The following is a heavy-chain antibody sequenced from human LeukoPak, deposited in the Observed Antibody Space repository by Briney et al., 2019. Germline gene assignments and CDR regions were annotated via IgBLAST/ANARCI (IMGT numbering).Heavy chain of an antibody. CDR1: GGTFSSYA. CDR3: AREVRGGPPVDY. D-gene: IGHD3-10*01. J-gene: IGHJ4*02. V-gene: IGHV1-69*13. Sequence: ASVKVSCKASGGTFSSYAISWVRQAPGQGLEWMGGIIPIFGTANYAQKFQGRATITADESTSTAYMALSSLRSEDTAVYYCAREVRGGPPVDYWGQGTMVTVSS. CDR2: IIPIFGTA.